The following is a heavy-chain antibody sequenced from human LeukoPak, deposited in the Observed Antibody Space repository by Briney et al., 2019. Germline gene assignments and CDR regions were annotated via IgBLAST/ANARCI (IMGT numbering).Heavy chain of an antibody. CDR2: IKSKTDGGTT. CDR3: TTGRAAAGTDY. Sequence: SGGSLRLSCAASGFTFSNAWMSWVRQAPGKGLEWVGRIKSKTDGGTTDYAAPVKGRFTISRDDSKNMLYLQMNSLKTEDTAVYYCTTGRAAAGTDYWGQGTLVTVSS. D-gene: IGHD6-13*01. V-gene: IGHV3-15*01. J-gene: IGHJ4*02. CDR1: GFTFSNAW.